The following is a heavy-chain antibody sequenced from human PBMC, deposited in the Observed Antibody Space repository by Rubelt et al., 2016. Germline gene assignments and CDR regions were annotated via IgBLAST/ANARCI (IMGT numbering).Heavy chain of an antibody. J-gene: IGHJ4*02. CDR1: GCSISSYY. CDR2: INHSGST. CDR3: AREGDREAFGY. D-gene: IGHD3-16*01. V-gene: IGHV4-59*12. Sequence: QVQLQESCPGLVKPSETLSLTCTVSGCSISSYYWSWIRQPAGKGLEWLGEINHSGSTNYNPSLKRRFTISVDTSKKQFSLKLSSVTAAGTAVYYCAREGDREAFGYWGQGTLVTVSS.